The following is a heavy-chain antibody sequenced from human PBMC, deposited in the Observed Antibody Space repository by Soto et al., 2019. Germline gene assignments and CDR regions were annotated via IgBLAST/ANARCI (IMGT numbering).Heavy chain of an antibody. J-gene: IGHJ3*02. V-gene: IGHV3-30-3*01. Sequence: GGSLRLSCAASGFTFRSYAMHWFRQAPGKGLEWVAVISYDGSNKYYADSVKGRFTISRDNSKNTLYLQMNSLRAEDTAVYYCAREGTMIVVVTDAFDIWGQGTMVTVPS. D-gene: IGHD3-22*01. CDR3: AREGTMIVVVTDAFDI. CDR1: GFTFRSYA. CDR2: ISYDGSNK.